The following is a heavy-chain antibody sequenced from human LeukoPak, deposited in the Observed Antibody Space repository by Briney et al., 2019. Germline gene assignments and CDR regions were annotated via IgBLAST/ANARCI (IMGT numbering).Heavy chain of an antibody. Sequence: ASVKVSCKASGYTFTGYYTHWVRQAPGQGLEWMGWINPNSGGTNYAQKFQGRVTMARDTSISTAYMELSRLRSDDTAVYYCARDQPGIVGATPIDYWGQGTLVTVSS. D-gene: IGHD1-26*01. J-gene: IGHJ4*02. CDR1: GYTFTGYY. CDR2: INPNSGGT. V-gene: IGHV1-2*02. CDR3: ARDQPGIVGATPIDY.